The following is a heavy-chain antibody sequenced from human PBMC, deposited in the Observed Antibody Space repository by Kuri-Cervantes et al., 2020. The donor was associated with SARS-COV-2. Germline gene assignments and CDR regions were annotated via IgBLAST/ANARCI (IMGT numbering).Heavy chain of an antibody. CDR2: FDPEDGET. Sequence: ASVKVSCKASGGTFSSYAISWARQAPGKGLEWMGGFDPEDGETIYAQKFQGRVTMTEDTSTDTAYMELSSLRSEDTAVYYCARDYYDSSGYYGVWGLSDYWGQGTLVTVSS. D-gene: IGHD3-22*01. V-gene: IGHV1-24*01. J-gene: IGHJ4*02. CDR1: GGTFSSYA. CDR3: ARDYYDSSGYYGVWGLSDY.